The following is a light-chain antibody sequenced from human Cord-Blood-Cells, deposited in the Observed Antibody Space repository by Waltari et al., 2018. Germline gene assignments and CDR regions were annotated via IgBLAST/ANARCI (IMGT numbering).Light chain of an antibody. CDR1: QSINRL. J-gene: IGKJ1*01. CDR2: DAS. V-gene: IGKV1-5*01. CDR3: QQYNSYWT. Sequence: DLQMTPSPSTLSASVGDKVHIPCRASQSINRLLAWYQQKPGEAPKLLIYDASMLERGVPTRFSGSGSRTEFTITISSLQPDNFATYYCQQYNSYWTFGQGTKVEIK.